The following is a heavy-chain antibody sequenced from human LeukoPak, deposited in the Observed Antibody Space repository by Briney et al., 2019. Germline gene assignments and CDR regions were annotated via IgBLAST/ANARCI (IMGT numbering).Heavy chain of an antibody. CDR3: ARQDYYYYMYV. J-gene: IGHJ6*03. Sequence: SETLSLTCTVSGGSISSYYWSWIRQPPGKGLEWIGYIYYSGSTNYNPSLKSRVTISVDTSKNQFSLKLSSVTAADTAVYYCARQDYYYYMYVWGKGTTVTVSS. CDR1: GGSISSYY. V-gene: IGHV4-59*01. CDR2: IYYSGST.